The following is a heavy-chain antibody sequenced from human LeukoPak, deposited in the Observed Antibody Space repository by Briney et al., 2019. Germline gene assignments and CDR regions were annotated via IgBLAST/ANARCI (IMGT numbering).Heavy chain of an antibody. V-gene: IGHV3-48*01. CDR3: AKDGYSSSWYYFDY. D-gene: IGHD6-13*01. CDR1: GFTFSSYS. Sequence: GGSLRLSCAASGFTFSSYSMNWVRQAPGKGLEWVSYISSSSSTIYYADSVKGRFTISRDNAKNSLYLQMNSLRAEDTAVYYCAKDGYSSSWYYFDYWGQGTLVTVSS. J-gene: IGHJ4*02. CDR2: ISSSSSTI.